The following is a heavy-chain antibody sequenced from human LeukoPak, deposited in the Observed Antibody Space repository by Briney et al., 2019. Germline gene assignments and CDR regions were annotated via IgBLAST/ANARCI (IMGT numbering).Heavy chain of an antibody. CDR1: GGTFSSYA. CDR2: IIPIFGTA. CDR3: ARDPTPPAGGKEFDP. Sequence: GASVKVSCKASGGTFSSYAISWVRQAPGQGLEWMGGIIPIFGTANYAQKFQGRVTITADESTSTAYMELSSLRSEDTAVYYCARDPTPPAGGKEFDPWGQGTLVTVSS. V-gene: IGHV1-69*13. J-gene: IGHJ5*02. D-gene: IGHD6-25*01.